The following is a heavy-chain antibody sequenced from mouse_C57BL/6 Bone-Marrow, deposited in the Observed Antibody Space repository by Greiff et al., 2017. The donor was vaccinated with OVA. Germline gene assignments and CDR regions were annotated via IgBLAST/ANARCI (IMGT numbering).Heavy chain of an antibody. D-gene: IGHD1-1*01. V-gene: IGHV1-50*01. CDR1: GYTFTSYW. J-gene: IGHJ1*03. CDR3: AKGLRYPWYFDV. CDR2: IDPSDSYT. Sequence: QVQLQQPGAELVKPGASVKLSCKASGYTFTSYWMQWVKQRPGQGLEWIGAIDPSDSYTNYNQKFKGKATLTVDTSSSTAYMQLSSLTSEDSAVYYCAKGLRYPWYFDVWGTGTTVTVSS.